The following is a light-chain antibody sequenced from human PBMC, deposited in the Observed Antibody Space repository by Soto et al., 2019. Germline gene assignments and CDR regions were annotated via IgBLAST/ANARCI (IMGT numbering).Light chain of an antibody. CDR2: KAS. J-gene: IGKJ1*01. V-gene: IGKV1-5*03. CDR3: QQYSSYWWT. CDR1: HNISSW. Sequence: DIQMTQSPSTLSTSVGDRVTITCRASHNISSWLSWYQQKPGKAPKLLIYKASSLDSGVPSRFSGSGSGTEFTLTISSLQPDDFATYFCQQYSSYWWTFDQGTKVEIK.